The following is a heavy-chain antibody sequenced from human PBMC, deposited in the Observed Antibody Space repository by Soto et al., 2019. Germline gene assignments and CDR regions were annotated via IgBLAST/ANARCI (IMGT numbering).Heavy chain of an antibody. CDR1: GGSISSGGYY. Sequence: QVQLQESGPGLVKPSQTLSLTCTVSGGSISSGGYYWSWIRQHPGKGLEWIGYIYYSGSTYYNPSLKSRVTISVDTSKNQFSLKLSSVTAADTAVYYCARGRRVATITVDFDYWGQGTLVTVSS. J-gene: IGHJ4*02. CDR2: IYYSGST. V-gene: IGHV4-31*03. CDR3: ARGRRVATITVDFDY. D-gene: IGHD5-12*01.